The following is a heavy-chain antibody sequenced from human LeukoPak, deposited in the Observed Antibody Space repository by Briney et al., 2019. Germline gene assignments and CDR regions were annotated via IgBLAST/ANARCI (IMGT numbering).Heavy chain of an antibody. CDR2: IIPILGIA. V-gene: IGHV1-69*04. D-gene: IGHD1-26*01. CDR3: ASDGGSYYGLQRGVDY. J-gene: IGHJ4*02. CDR1: GGTFSSYA. Sequence: ASVKVSCEASGGTFSSYAISWVRQAPGQGLEWMGRIIPILGIANYAQKFQGRVTITADKSTSTAYMELSSLRSEDTAVYYCASDGGSYYGLQRGVDYWGQGTLVTVSS.